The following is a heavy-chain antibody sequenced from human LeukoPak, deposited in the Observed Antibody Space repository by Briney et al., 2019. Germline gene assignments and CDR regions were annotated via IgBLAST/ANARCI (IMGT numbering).Heavy chain of an antibody. D-gene: IGHD2-8*01. J-gene: IGHJ6*03. CDR3: ARDVRSHNGPGGYYYYYMDV. CDR2: IYSSGIS. Sequence: PSETLSLTCSVSGDSMSDSYWSWIRQPAGQGLELIGRIYSSGISNYNPSLKSRVALSVDTSNNQFSLTLSSVTAADTAVYHCARDVRSHNGPGGYYYYYMDVWGKGTTVTVSS. CDR1: GDSMSDSY. V-gene: IGHV4-4*07.